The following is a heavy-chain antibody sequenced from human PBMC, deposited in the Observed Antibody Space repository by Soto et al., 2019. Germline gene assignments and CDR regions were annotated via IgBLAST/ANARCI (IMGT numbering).Heavy chain of an antibody. CDR3: ARQVIIVEGAAIDY. Sequence: QLQLQESGPGLVKPSETLSLTCTVSGDSISSSTYYWGWIRQLPGKGLDWIATIYYKENTYYNPSLKSRVTISADTSKNQFSLKLSSVTAADTAVYYCARQVIIVEGAAIDYWGQGTLVTVSS. V-gene: IGHV4-39*01. CDR1: GDSISSSTYY. J-gene: IGHJ4*02. CDR2: IYYKENT. D-gene: IGHD2-15*01.